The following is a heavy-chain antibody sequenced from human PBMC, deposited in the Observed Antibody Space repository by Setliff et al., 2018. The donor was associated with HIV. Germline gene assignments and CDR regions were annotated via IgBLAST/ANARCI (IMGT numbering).Heavy chain of an antibody. J-gene: IGHJ3*01. Sequence: PSETLSLTCTVFGGSISTYYWSWVRQPPGKGLEWIGSIYFTGSSDNNPSLKSRVTLSVDTSKHQFSLKLSSVTAADTAVYYCARVQMAYAAFDVWGQGTMVTVSS. D-gene: IGHD4-17*01. CDR1: GGSISTYY. CDR3: ARVQMAYAAFDV. V-gene: IGHV4-59*01. CDR2: IYFTGSS.